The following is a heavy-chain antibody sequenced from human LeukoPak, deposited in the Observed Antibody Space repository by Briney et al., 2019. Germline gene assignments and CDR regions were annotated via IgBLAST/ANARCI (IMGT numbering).Heavy chain of an antibody. Sequence: SETLSLTCTVSGGSISSYYWSWIRQPPGKGLEWIWYIYYSVSTNYNPSLKSRVTISVDTSKNQFSLKLSSVTAADTAVYYCARGLNYDSSGYYYKGAFDIWGQGTMVTVSS. CDR1: GGSISSYY. D-gene: IGHD3-22*01. J-gene: IGHJ3*02. CDR3: ARGLNYDSSGYYYKGAFDI. CDR2: IYYSVST. V-gene: IGHV4-59*01.